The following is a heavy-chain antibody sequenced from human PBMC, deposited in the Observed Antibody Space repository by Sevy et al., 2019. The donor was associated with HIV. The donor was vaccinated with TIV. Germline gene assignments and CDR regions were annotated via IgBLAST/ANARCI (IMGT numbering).Heavy chain of an antibody. CDR1: GFTFSSYG. D-gene: IGHD3-10*01. Sequence: GGSLRLSCAASGFTFSSYGMHWVRQAPGKGLEWVAVISYDGSNKYYADSVKGRFTISRDNSKNTLYLQMNSLRAEDTAVYYCAKAEGMVRGVIDLFDYWGQGTLVTVSS. V-gene: IGHV3-30*18. CDR2: ISYDGSNK. CDR3: AKAEGMVRGVIDLFDY. J-gene: IGHJ4*02.